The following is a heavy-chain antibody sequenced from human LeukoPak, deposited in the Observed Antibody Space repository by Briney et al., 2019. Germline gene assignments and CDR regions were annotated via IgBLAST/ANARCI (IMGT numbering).Heavy chain of an antibody. CDR2: ISSSGGST. CDR3: ARDSGYSSSWYDAFDI. CDR1: GFTLSNYA. Sequence: GGSLRLSCAVSGFTLSNYAMSWVRQAPGKGLEWVSGISSSGGSTYYADSVKGRFTISRDNAKNTLYLQMNSLRAEDTALYYCARDSGYSSSWYDAFDIWGQGTMVTVSS. D-gene: IGHD6-13*01. V-gene: IGHV3-23*01. J-gene: IGHJ3*02.